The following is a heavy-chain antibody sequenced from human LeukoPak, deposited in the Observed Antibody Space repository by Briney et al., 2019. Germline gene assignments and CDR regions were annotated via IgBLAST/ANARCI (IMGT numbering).Heavy chain of an antibody. Sequence: QSGGSLRLSCAASGFTFSSYTMNWVRQAPGKGLEWVSAISGSGVGTYYADSVKGRFTISRDNSWNTLYLQMSSLRAEDTAVYYCAKDQVISGSEASDIWGQGTMVTVS. CDR2: ISGSGVGT. CDR3: AKDQVISGSEASDI. J-gene: IGHJ3*02. V-gene: IGHV3-23*01. CDR1: GFTFSSYT. D-gene: IGHD2-21*01.